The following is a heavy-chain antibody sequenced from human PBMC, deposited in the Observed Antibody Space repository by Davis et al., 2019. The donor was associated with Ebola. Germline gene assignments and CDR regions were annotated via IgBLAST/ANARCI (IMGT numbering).Heavy chain of an antibody. Sequence: GESLKISCAASGFTFSSYAMSWVRQAPGKGLEWVSAIYSGGVDTYYADSVKGRFTISRDNSKSTLYLQMNSLRAEDTAVYYCAKMYSSGWYGWFDPWGQGTLVTVSS. D-gene: IGHD6-19*01. V-gene: IGHV3-23*01. CDR1: GFTFSSYA. CDR2: IYSGGVDT. J-gene: IGHJ5*02. CDR3: AKMYSSGWYGWFDP.